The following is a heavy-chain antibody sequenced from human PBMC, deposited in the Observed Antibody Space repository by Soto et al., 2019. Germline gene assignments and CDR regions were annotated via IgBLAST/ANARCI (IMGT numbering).Heavy chain of an antibody. CDR1: GFTFSDYY. CDR2: ISSSSSYT. J-gene: IGHJ6*02. Sequence: GGSLRLSCAASGFTFSDYYMSWIRQAPGKGLEWVSYISSSSSYTNYADSVKGRFTISRDNAKNSLYLQMNSLRAEDTDVYYCAGEVVAARPYYYYYGMDVWGQGTTVTVSS. V-gene: IGHV3-11*06. D-gene: IGHD6-6*01. CDR3: AGEVVAARPYYYYYGMDV.